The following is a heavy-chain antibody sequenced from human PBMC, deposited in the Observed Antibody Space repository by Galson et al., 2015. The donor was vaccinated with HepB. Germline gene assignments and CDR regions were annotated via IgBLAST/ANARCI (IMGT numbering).Heavy chain of an antibody. CDR3: EKSIGPSSYSPGDF. D-gene: IGHD2-2*02. CDR2: ISGSGDTT. Sequence: SLRLSCAASGFTFSSYAMSWVRQAPGKGLEWVSVISGSGDTTHYADSVKGRFTISRDISKNTLYLQMNSLRAEDTAVYYCEKSIGPSSYSPGDFWGQGTLVTVSS. V-gene: IGHV3-23*01. J-gene: IGHJ4*02. CDR1: GFTFSSYA.